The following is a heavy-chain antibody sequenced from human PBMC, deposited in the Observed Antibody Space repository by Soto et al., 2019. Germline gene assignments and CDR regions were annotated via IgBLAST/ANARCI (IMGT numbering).Heavy chain of an antibody. J-gene: IGHJ3*02. CDR2: INPNSGGA. Sequence: SVKVSWKASGYIFTGYYMHWVRQAPGQGLEWMGWINPNSGGANYAQKFQGWVTMTRDTCISTAYMELSRLRSDDTAVYYCARAAYDILTGYGAFDIWGQGTMVTVSS. CDR1: GYIFTGYY. V-gene: IGHV1-2*04. CDR3: ARAAYDILTGYGAFDI. D-gene: IGHD3-9*01.